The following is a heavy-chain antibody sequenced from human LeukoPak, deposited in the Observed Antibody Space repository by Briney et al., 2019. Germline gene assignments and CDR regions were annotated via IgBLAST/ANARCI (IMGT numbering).Heavy chain of an antibody. V-gene: IGHV1-46*01. CDR2: INPSGGST. J-gene: IGHJ4*02. CDR3: ASPLNGREDY. CDR1: GYTFTSYY. Sequence: ASVKVSCKASGYTFTSYYMHWMRQAPGQGLEWMGIINPSGGSTSYAQKFQGRVTMTRGTSTSTVYMELSSLRSEDTAVYYCASPLNGREDYWGQGTLVTVSS.